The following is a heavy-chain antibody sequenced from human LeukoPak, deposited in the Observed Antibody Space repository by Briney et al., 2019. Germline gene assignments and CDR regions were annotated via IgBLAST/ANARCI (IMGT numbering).Heavy chain of an antibody. Sequence: GGSLRLSCAASGFTFDDYAMHWVRQAPGKGLEWVSGISWNSGSIGYADSVKGRFTISRDNAKNSLYLQMNSLRAEDTALYYCAKVGVSGGWGGYFDYWGQGTLVTVSS. CDR2: ISWNSGSI. J-gene: IGHJ4*02. V-gene: IGHV3-9*01. CDR1: GFTFDDYA. CDR3: AKVGVSGGWGGYFDY. D-gene: IGHD2-15*01.